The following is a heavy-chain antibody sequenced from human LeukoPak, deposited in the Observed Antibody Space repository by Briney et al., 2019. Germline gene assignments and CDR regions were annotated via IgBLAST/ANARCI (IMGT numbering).Heavy chain of an antibody. V-gene: IGHV4-34*01. J-gene: IGHJ4*02. Sequence: PSETLSLTCAAYGGSFSGYYWSWIRQPPGKGLEWIGEINHSGSTNYNPSLKSRATISVDTSKNQFSLKLSSVTAADTAVYYCARFGERPFDYWGQGTLVTVSS. CDR2: INHSGST. CDR1: GGSFSGYY. D-gene: IGHD3-16*01. CDR3: ARFGERPFDY.